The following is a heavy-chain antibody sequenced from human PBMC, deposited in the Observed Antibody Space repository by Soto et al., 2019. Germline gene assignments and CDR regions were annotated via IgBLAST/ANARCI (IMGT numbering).Heavy chain of an antibody. Sequence: SETLSLTCTVSGGSISSYYWSWIRQPPGKGLEWIGYIYYSGSTNYNPSLKSRVTISVDTSKNQFSLKLSSVTAADTAVYYCARRRYSSGGYYFDYWGQGTLVTVSS. D-gene: IGHD6-19*01. J-gene: IGHJ4*02. CDR2: IYYSGST. CDR1: GGSISSYY. V-gene: IGHV4-59*08. CDR3: ARRRYSSGGYYFDY.